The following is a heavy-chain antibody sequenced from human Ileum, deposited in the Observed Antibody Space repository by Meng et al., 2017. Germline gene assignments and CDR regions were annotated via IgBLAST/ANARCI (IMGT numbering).Heavy chain of an antibody. J-gene: IGHJ4*02. Sequence: RLREGGGGVVQPGRSLRLSCAASGFSFSSYVMEWVRQAPGKGLEWVALISADGSNKDYADSVKGQFTISRDNSKNTLYLQMHSLRPEDTAVYYCARYRSGSSDYWGPGTLVTVSS. CDR3: ARYRSGSSDY. CDR2: ISADGSNK. D-gene: IGHD6-19*01. V-gene: IGHV3-30*04. CDR1: GFSFSSYV.